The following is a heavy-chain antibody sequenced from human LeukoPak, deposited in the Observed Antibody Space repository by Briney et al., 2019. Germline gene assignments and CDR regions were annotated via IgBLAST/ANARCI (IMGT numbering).Heavy chain of an antibody. CDR3: ARDLSYGGVDC. CDR2: ISSSSSYI. CDR1: GFTFSTYA. V-gene: IGHV3-21*01. Sequence: GGSLRLSCAASGFTFSTYAMSWVRQAPGKGLEWVSSISSSSSYIYYADSVKGRFTISRDNAKNSLYLQMNSLRAEDTAVYYCARDLSYGGVDCWGQGTLVTVSS. J-gene: IGHJ4*02. D-gene: IGHD1-26*01.